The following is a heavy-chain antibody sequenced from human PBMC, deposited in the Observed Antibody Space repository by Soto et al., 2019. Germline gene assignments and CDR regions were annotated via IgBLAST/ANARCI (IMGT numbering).Heavy chain of an antibody. CDR3: ARKFAYFDS. J-gene: IGHJ4*02. CDR1: GGSFKRGSYS. CDR2: VYHTGRT. D-gene: IGHD3-16*01. Sequence: QVQLQESGPGLVKPSETLSLTCTVSGGSFKRGSYSWSWIRQPPGKGLKCIGYVYHTGRTSYNPSLKGRVSISMDTSKDQFSLNLDSVTAADTAVYFCARKFAYFDSWGQGTLVSVS. V-gene: IGHV4-61*01.